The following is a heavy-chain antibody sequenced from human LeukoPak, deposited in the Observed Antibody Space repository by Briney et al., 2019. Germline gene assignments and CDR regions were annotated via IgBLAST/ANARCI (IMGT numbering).Heavy chain of an antibody. V-gene: IGHV7-4-1*02. CDR3: VRESPIVGSTLGGDY. Sequence: ASVKVSCKTSGYTFTSSAINWVRQAPGQGLEWMGWINTNTGDPTYAQGFTGRFVFSLDTSVSTAYLQISGLKAEDTAVYYCVRESPIVGSTLGGDYWGQGTLVTVSS. J-gene: IGHJ4*02. D-gene: IGHD1-26*01. CDR2: INTNTGDP. CDR1: GYTFTSSA.